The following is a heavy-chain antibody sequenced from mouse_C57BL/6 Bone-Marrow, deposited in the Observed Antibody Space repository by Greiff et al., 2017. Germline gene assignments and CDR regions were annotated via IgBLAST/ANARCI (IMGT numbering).Heavy chain of an antibody. D-gene: IGHD2-4*01. CDR2: INYDGSST. CDR1: GFTFSDYY. CDR3: ARPIYYDYGEFAY. Sequence: EVKLMESEGGLVQPGSSMKLSCTASGFTFSDYYMAWVRQVPEKGLEWVANINYDGSSTYYLDSLKSRFIISRDNAKNILYLQMSSLQSEDTATYYCARPIYYDYGEFAYWGQGTLVTVSA. V-gene: IGHV5-16*01. J-gene: IGHJ3*01.